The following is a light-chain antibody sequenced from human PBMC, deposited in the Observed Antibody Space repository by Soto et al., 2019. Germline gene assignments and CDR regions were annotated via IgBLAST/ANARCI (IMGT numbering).Light chain of an antibody. CDR3: QQYVGSWT. CDR1: QSVSSTY. J-gene: IGKJ1*01. V-gene: IGKV3-20*01. Sequence: EIVLTQSPSTLSLSPGERATLSCRASQSVSSTYLAWYQQKPGQAPRLLIYGASTRATGIPDRFSGSGSGADFTLTISRLEPEDFAVYYCQQYVGSWTFGQGTKVEIK. CDR2: GAS.